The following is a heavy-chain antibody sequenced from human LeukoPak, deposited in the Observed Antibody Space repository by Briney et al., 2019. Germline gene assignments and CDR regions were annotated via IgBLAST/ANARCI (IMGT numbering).Heavy chain of an antibody. V-gene: IGHV4-59*08. J-gene: IGHJ6*02. CDR3: ARLLRLEFPYYYYGMDV. CDR2: IYYSGST. Sequence: SETLSLTCAVYGGSFSGYYWSWIRQPPGKGLEWIGYIYYSGSTNYNPSLKSRVTISVDTSKNQFSLKLSSVTAADTAVYYCARLLRLEFPYYYYGMDVWGQGTTVTVSS. CDR1: GGSFSGYY. D-gene: IGHD5-12*01.